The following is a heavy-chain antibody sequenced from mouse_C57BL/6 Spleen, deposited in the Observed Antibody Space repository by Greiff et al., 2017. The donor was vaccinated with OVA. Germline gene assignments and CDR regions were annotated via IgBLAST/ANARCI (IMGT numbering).Heavy chain of an antibody. CDR2: IWSGGST. Sequence: VQRVESGPGLVQPSQSLSITCTVSGFSLTSYGVHWVRQSPGKGLEWLGVIWSGGSTDYNAAFISRLSISKDNSKSQVFFKMNSLQADDTAIYYCARNFPPNYDLYYFDYWGQGTTLTVSS. CDR1: GFSLTSYG. J-gene: IGHJ2*01. D-gene: IGHD2-4*01. V-gene: IGHV2-2*01. CDR3: ARNFPPNYDLYYFDY.